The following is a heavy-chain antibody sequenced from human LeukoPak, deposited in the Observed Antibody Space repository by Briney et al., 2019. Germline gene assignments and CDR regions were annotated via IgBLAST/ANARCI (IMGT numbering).Heavy chain of an antibody. CDR3: AKVYIVVVPAADDAFDI. J-gene: IGHJ3*02. Sequence: HPGGSLRLSCAASGFTFSSYGMHWVRQAPGKGLEWVAVIWYDGSNKYYADSVKGRFTISRDNSKNTLYLQMNSLRAEDTAVYYCAKVYIVVVPAADDAFDIWGQGTMVTVSS. CDR1: GFTFSSYG. CDR2: IWYDGSNK. D-gene: IGHD2-2*01. V-gene: IGHV3-33*06.